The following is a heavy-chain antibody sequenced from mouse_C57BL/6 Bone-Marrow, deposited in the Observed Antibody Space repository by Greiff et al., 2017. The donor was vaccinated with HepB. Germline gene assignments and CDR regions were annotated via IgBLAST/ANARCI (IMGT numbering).Heavy chain of an antibody. V-gene: IGHV7-1*01. Sequence: EVKLVESGGGLVQSGRSLRLSCATSGFTFSDFYMEWVRQAPGKGLEWIAASRNKANDYTTEYSASVKGRFIVSRDTSQSILYLQMNALRAEDTAIYYCARDNYYGSSYVKFAYWGQGTLVTVSA. CDR1: GFTFSDFY. J-gene: IGHJ3*01. CDR3: ARDNYYGSSYVKFAY. CDR2: SRNKANDYTT. D-gene: IGHD1-1*01.